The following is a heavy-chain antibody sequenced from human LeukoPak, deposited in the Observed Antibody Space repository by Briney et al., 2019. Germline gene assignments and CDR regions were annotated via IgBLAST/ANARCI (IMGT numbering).Heavy chain of an antibody. Sequence: GASVKVSCKASGYTFTNYGISWVRQAPGQGLEWMGWISAYNGNTNYAQKLQGRVTMTTDTSTTTAYMELRSLRSDDTAVYFCARETPTGGVDYWGQGTLVTVSS. J-gene: IGHJ4*02. CDR2: ISAYNGNT. D-gene: IGHD3-16*01. V-gene: IGHV1-18*01. CDR1: GYTFTNYG. CDR3: ARETPTGGVDY.